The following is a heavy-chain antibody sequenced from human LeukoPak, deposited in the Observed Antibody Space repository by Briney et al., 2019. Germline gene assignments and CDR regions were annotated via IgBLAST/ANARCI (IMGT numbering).Heavy chain of an antibody. CDR3: AKDRTASSSWYGNLDY. V-gene: IGHV3-30*18. CDR2: ISYDGSNK. CDR1: GFTFSSYG. J-gene: IGHJ4*02. Sequence: PGRSLRLSCAASGFTFSSYGMHWVRQAPGKGLEWVAVISYDGSNKYYADSVKGRFTISRDNSKNTLYLQMNSLRAEDTAVYYCAKDRTASSSWYGNLDYWGQGTLVTVSS. D-gene: IGHD6-13*01.